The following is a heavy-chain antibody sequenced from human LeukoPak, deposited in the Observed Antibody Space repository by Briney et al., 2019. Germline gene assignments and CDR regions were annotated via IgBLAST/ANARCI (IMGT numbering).Heavy chain of an antibody. CDR1: GFTFSSYA. D-gene: IGHD1-26*01. V-gene: IGHV3-23*01. Sequence: PGGSLRLSCAASGFTFSSYAMSWVRQAPGKGLEWVSAISGSGGSTYYADSVKGRFTISRDNSKNTLYLQMNSLRAEDTAVYYCARGRSVWELFWYWGQGTLVTVSS. CDR3: ARGRSVWELFWY. J-gene: IGHJ4*02. CDR2: ISGSGGST.